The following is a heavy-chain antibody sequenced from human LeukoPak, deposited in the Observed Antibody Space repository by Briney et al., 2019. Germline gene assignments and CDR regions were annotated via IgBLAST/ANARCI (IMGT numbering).Heavy chain of an antibody. Sequence: SETLSLTCTVSGGSISSYYWSWIRQPPGKGLEWIGYIYYSGSTNYNPSLKSRVTISVDTSKNQFPLKLSSVTAADTAVYYCARQRGSEGAFDIWGQGTMVTVSS. V-gene: IGHV4-59*01. J-gene: IGHJ3*02. CDR3: ARQRGSEGAFDI. CDR1: GGSISSYY. CDR2: IYYSGST. D-gene: IGHD6-19*01.